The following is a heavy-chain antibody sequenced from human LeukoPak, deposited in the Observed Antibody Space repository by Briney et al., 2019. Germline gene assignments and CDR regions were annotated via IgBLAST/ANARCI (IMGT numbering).Heavy chain of an antibody. V-gene: IGHV4-59*08. D-gene: IGHD1-26*01. CDR1: GGSISSYY. CDR3: ARRIVGATTAFDK. Sequence: SETLSLTCTVSGGSISSYYWSWIRQPPGKGLEWIGYIYYSGSTNYNPSLKSRVTISVDTSKNQFSLKLSSVTAADTAVYYCARRIVGATTAFDKWGQGTMVTVSS. CDR2: IYYSGST. J-gene: IGHJ3*02.